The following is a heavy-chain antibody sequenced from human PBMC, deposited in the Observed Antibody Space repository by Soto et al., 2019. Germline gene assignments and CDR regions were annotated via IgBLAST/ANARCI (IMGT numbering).Heavy chain of an antibody. D-gene: IGHD3-10*01. CDR1: GFTFSVYA. CDR2: ISGSGDST. Sequence: EVGLLESGGGLVQPGGSLRLSCAAPGFTFSVYAMSWVRQAPGKGLEWVSGISGSGDSTHYADSVKGRFTVSRDNSKSMLYLQTNSLRAEDTAIYYCAKALYGGFTYWGQGTLVTVSS. V-gene: IGHV3-23*01. CDR3: AKALYGGFTY. J-gene: IGHJ4*02.